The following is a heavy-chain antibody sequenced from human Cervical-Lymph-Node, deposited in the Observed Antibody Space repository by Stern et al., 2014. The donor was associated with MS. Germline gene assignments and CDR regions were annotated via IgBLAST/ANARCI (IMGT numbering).Heavy chain of an antibody. V-gene: IGHV3-7*01. J-gene: IGHJ4*02. D-gene: IGHD1-1*01. CDR1: GFTFSRYW. Sequence: VQLVESGGGLVQPGGSLTLSCGVSGFTFSRYWMSWVRQAPGKGLELVANIKQDGSQKYYVDSVKGRFTVSRDNAKNSLFLQMASLRVEDTAVYYCARELKIGTFFIDNWGQGTLVTVSS. CDR3: ARELKIGTFFIDN. CDR2: IKQDGSQK.